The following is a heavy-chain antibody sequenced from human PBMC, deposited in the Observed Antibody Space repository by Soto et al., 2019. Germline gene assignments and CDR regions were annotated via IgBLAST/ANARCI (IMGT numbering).Heavy chain of an antibody. CDR1: GGSISSYY. CDR2: IYYSGST. D-gene: IGHD2-2*01. CDR3: ARSQLFHGENWFDP. Sequence: QVQLQESGPGLVKPSETLSLTCTVSGGSISSYYWSWIRQPPGKGLEWIGYIYYSGSTNYNPSLKSRVTISVDTSKNQFFLKLSSVTAADTAVYYCARSQLFHGENWFDPWGQGTLVTVSS. V-gene: IGHV4-59*01. J-gene: IGHJ5*02.